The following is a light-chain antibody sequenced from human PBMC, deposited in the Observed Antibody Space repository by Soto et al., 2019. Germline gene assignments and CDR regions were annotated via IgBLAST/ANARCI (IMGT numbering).Light chain of an antibody. V-gene: IGLV1-44*01. J-gene: IGLJ2*01. CDR1: SSNIGSNT. CDR3: AAWDDSLNAVV. CDR2: SNN. Sequence: QSALTQPPSASGTPGQRVTISCSGSSSNIGSNTVNWYQQLPGTAPELLIYSNNQRPSGVPDRFSGSKSGTSASLAISGLQSEDEADYYCAAWDDSLNAVVFGGGTKLTV.